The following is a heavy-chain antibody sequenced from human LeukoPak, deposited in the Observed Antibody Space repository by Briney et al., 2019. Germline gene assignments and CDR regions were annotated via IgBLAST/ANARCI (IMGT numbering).Heavy chain of an antibody. CDR2: INSGGDDT. J-gene: IGHJ4*02. Sequence: GGSLRLSCAASGFTFSTYWMHWVRQAPGKELVWVSLINSGGDDTRYADSVKGRFTISRDNPKNTLYLQMNSLRAEDTAVYYCAKDKVRYSSDYYFDYWGQGTLVTVSS. V-gene: IGHV3-74*01. D-gene: IGHD6-19*01. CDR3: AKDKVRYSSDYYFDY. CDR1: GFTFSTYW.